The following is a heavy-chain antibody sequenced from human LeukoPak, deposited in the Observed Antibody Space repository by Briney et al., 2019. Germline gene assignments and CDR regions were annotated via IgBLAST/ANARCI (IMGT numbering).Heavy chain of an antibody. CDR1: GFSLSSSGVS. CDR2: IYWDDDK. D-gene: IGHD3-22*01. Sequence: SGPTLVNPTQTLTLTCTFSGFSLSSSGVSVGWIRQPPGKALEWLALIYWDDDKRYGPSLKTRLTITKDTSQNQVVLTMTNMDPVDTATYYCAHSHKNYDSSGYGNWGQGTLVTVSS. J-gene: IGHJ4*02. CDR3: AHSHKNYDSSGYGN. V-gene: IGHV2-5*05.